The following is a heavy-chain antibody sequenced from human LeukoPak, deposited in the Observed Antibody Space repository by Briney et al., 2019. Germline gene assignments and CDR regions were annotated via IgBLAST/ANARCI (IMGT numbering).Heavy chain of an antibody. CDR1: GGSISSYY. Sequence: ASETLSLTCTVSGGSISSYYWSWIRQPPGKGLEWIGYIYYSGSTNYNPSLKSRVTISADTSKNQFSLKLSSVTAADTAVYYCARLGYYDSSGYVKNDIWGQGTMVTVSS. V-gene: IGHV4-59*08. CDR3: ARLGYYDSSGYVKNDI. CDR2: IYYSGST. D-gene: IGHD3-22*01. J-gene: IGHJ3*02.